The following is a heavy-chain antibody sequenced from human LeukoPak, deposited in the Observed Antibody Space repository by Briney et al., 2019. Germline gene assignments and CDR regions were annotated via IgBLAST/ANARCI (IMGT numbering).Heavy chain of an antibody. V-gene: IGHV4-61*01. CDR3: ARDSQTGAHDY. D-gene: IGHD7-27*01. CDR1: GGSISSNSYY. CDR2: IYYSGST. Sequence: SETLSLTCTVSGGSISSNSYYWSWIRQPPGKGLEWIGYIYYSGSTNYNPSLKSRVTISVDTSKNQFSLKLSSVTAADTAVYYCARDSQTGAHDYWGQGTLVTVSS. J-gene: IGHJ4*02.